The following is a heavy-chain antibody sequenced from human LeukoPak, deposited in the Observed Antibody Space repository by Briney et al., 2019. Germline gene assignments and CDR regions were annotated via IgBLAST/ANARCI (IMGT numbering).Heavy chain of an antibody. J-gene: IGHJ1*01. D-gene: IGHD6-19*01. CDR3: AKQHSSDWNGLAEYFQH. CDR2: ISGSAGST. V-gene: IGHV3-23*01. Sequence: PSETLSLTCTVSGGSISSSSYYWGWIRQPPGKGLEWFSGISGSAGSTYYADSVKVRFTISRDNSKNTLYLRMNSLRAEDTAVYYCAKQHSSDWNGLAEYFQHWGQGTLVTVSS. CDR1: GGSISSSSYY.